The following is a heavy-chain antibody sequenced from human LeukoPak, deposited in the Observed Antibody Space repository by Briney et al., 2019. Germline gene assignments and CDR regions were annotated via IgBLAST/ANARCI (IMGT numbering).Heavy chain of an antibody. Sequence: GASVKVSCKASGYTFTNYYIHWVRQAPGRGLEWMGWINSNRGGTNYAQKFQGRVTMTRDTSISTAYMELRSVRSDDTAVYYCARDHGDDAFDIWGPGTMVTVSS. CDR1: GYTFTNYY. J-gene: IGHJ3*02. CDR2: INSNRGGT. V-gene: IGHV1-2*02. CDR3: ARDHGDDAFDI. D-gene: IGHD3-3*01.